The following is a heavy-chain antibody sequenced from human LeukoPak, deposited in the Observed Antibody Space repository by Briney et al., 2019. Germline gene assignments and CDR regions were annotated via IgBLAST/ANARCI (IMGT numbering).Heavy chain of an antibody. J-gene: IGHJ4*02. Sequence: GGSLRLSCAASGFTFRNYAMSWVRQAPGKGLEWVSAIIGSGDSTYYPDSVKGRFTISRDNSKNTLYLQMNSLRAEDTAVYYCAKELDSSGYFDSWGQGTLVTVSS. V-gene: IGHV3-23*01. CDR1: GFTFRNYA. CDR3: AKELDSSGYFDS. CDR2: IIGSGDST. D-gene: IGHD3-22*01.